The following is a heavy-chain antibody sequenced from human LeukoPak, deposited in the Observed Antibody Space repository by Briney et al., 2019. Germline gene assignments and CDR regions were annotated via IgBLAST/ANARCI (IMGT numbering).Heavy chain of an antibody. D-gene: IGHD3-3*01. CDR1: GFTFSSYA. J-gene: IGHJ6*02. CDR3: ARDPYAQGYYDFRGGYLDPYIYGMDV. Sequence: PGGSLRLSCAASGFTFSSYAMHWVRQAPGKGLEWVAVISYDGSNKYYADSVKGRFTISRDNSKNTLYLQMNSLRAEDTAVYYCARDPYAQGYYDFRGGYLDPYIYGMDVWGQGTTVTVSS. V-gene: IGHV3-30-3*01. CDR2: ISYDGSNK.